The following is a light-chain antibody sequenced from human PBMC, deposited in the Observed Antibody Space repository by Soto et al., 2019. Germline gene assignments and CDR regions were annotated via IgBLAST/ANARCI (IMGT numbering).Light chain of an antibody. V-gene: IGKV3-20*01. CDR2: DAS. CDR1: QIVNSNF. CDR3: QQYGLSPLLYA. J-gene: IGKJ2*01. Sequence: EIVLTQSPDTLSLSPGERATLSCRTSQIVNSNFLAWYQQKPGQAPRLLFYDASTRAAGVPDRFRGGGSGTDLTLTLTRLEPEDFSSYYCQQYGLSPLLYAFGQGTRVGVK.